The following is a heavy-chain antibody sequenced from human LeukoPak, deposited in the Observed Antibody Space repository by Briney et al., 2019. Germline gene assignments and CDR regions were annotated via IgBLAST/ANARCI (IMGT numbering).Heavy chain of an antibody. D-gene: IGHD2-2*01. Sequence: ASVKVSCKASGYTITGYYIHWVRQAPGQGLEWMGWINPNSGGTNYAQKFQGRVTMTRDTSISTAYMELSRLRSDDTAVYYCARPLRGRVGGYCSSTSCSTLFGYWGQGTLVTVSS. CDR2: INPNSGGT. CDR3: ARPLRGRVGGYCSSTSCSTLFGY. J-gene: IGHJ4*02. V-gene: IGHV1-2*02. CDR1: GYTITGYY.